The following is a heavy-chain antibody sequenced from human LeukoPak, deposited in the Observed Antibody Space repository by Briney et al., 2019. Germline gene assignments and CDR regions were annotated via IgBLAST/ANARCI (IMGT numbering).Heavy chain of an antibody. V-gene: IGHV4-38-2*02. D-gene: IGHD1-26*01. Sequence: SETLSLTCAVSGYSISSGYYWGWIRQPPGKGLEWIGSIYHSGSTYYNPSLKSRVTMSVDTSKNQFSLRLSSVTAADTAVYYCARERTEYSGNYVFDYWGQGTLVTVSS. CDR2: IYHSGST. CDR1: GYSISSGYY. J-gene: IGHJ4*02. CDR3: ARERTEYSGNYVFDY.